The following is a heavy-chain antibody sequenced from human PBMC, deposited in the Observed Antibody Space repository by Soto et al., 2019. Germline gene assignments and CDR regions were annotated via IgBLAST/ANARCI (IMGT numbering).Heavy chain of an antibody. D-gene: IGHD2-15*01. Sequence: GGSLRLSCTASGFTFGDYAMSWFRQAPGKGLEWVGFIRSKAYGGTTEYAASMKGRFTISRDDSKSIAYLQMNSLKTEDTAVYYCTRPLGYCSGGSCYGRNWFDPWGQGTLVTVSS. CDR2: IRSKAYGGTT. J-gene: IGHJ5*02. CDR3: TRPLGYCSGGSCYGRNWFDP. V-gene: IGHV3-49*03. CDR1: GFTFGDYA.